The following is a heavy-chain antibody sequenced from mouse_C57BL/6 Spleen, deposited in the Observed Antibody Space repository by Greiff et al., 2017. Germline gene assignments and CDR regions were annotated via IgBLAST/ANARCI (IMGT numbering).Heavy chain of an antibody. CDR3: ARAPITTVVEGPFDY. CDR2: IYPGDGDT. Sequence: VQLQQSGAELVKPGASVKISCKASGYAFSSYWMNWVKQRPGKGLEWIGQIYPGDGDTNYNGKFKGKATLTADKSSSTAYMKLSSLTSEDSAVYFGARAPITTVVEGPFDYWGQGTTLTVSS. D-gene: IGHD1-1*01. J-gene: IGHJ2*01. V-gene: IGHV1-80*01. CDR1: GYAFSSYW.